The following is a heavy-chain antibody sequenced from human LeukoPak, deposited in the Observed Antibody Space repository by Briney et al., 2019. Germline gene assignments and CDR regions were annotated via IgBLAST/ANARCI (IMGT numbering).Heavy chain of an antibody. V-gene: IGHV4-34*01. D-gene: IGHD5-18*01. J-gene: IGHJ4*02. CDR2: INHNTST. CDR3: ARGPRGYSYGFLRY. CDR1: GGSFSGYY. Sequence: SETLSLTCAVYGGSFSGYYWSWIRQPPGKGLEWMGEINHNTSTNYNPSLKSRVTISVDTSKNQFYLKLRSVKAADTAVYYCARGPRGYSYGFLRYWGQGTVVTVSS.